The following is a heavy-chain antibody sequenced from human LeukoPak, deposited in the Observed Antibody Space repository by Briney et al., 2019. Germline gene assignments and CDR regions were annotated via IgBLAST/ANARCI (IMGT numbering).Heavy chain of an antibody. CDR2: ISVNSGNT. Sequence: ASVKVSCKASGYTFTSYGISWVRQAPGQGLEWMGWISVNSGNTNYAQKLQGRVTMTTDTSTRTAYMELRSLRSDDTAVYYCARGGAIVVVTDMKVSYGMDVWGQGTTVTVS. D-gene: IGHD2-21*02. J-gene: IGHJ6*02. CDR3: ARGGAIVVVTDMKVSYGMDV. V-gene: IGHV1-18*01. CDR1: GYTFTSYG.